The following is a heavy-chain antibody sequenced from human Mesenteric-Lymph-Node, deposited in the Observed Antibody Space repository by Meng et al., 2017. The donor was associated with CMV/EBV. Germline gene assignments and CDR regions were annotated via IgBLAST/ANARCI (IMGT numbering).Heavy chain of an antibody. CDR1: GDSNSTSAGYY. V-gene: IGHV4-31*03. CDR3: AKDSGSSPY. J-gene: IGHJ4*02. Sequence: LTCTVSGDSNSTSAGYYWRWIRPHTGKGLEWIGYIYYNGATHYNPSLESRVAISVDTSKNQFSLKLTSVTAADTAVYYCAKDSGSSPYWGQGTLVTVSS. CDR2: IYYNGAT. D-gene: IGHD3-22*01.